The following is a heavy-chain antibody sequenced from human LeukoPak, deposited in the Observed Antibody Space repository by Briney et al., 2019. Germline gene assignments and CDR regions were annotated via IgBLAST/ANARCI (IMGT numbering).Heavy chain of an antibody. CDR1: GYTFTSYD. Sequence: ASVKVSCKASGYTFTSYDINWVRQATGQGLEWMGWISAYNGNTNYAQKLQGRVTMTTDTSTSTAYMELRSLRSDDTAVYYCARDLQQLVEGYYYYYMDVWGKGTTVTVSS. CDR3: ARDLQQLVEGYYYYYMDV. V-gene: IGHV1-18*01. D-gene: IGHD6-13*01. CDR2: ISAYNGNT. J-gene: IGHJ6*03.